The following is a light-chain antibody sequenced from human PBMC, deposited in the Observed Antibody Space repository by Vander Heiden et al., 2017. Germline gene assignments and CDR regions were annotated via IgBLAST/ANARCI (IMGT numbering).Light chain of an antibody. CDR2: SNN. CDR3: AAWDDSLNGRV. Sequence: QSVLTQPPSASETPGQRVTISCSGSSSNIGSNTVNWYQQLPGTAPNLLIYSNNQRPSGVPDRFSGSKSGTSASLAISGLQSEDEADYYCAAWDDSLNGRVFGGGTKLTVL. CDR1: SSNIGSNT. J-gene: IGLJ3*02. V-gene: IGLV1-44*01.